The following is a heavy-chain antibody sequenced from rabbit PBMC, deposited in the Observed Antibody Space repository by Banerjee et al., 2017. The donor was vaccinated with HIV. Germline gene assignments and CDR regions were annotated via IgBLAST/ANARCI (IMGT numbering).Heavy chain of an antibody. Sequence: QEQLVESGGGLVQPEGSLTLTCTASGFSFSGSYYMCWVRQAPGKGLEWIGCIYTGSSGSTYYASWAKGRFTISKTSSTTVTLQMTSLIAADTATYFCARNGDGYTGYGYATCNLWGPGTLVTVS. CDR1: GFSFSGSYY. CDR2: IYTGSSGST. J-gene: IGHJ4*01. CDR3: ARNGDGYTGYGYATCNL. V-gene: IGHV1S45*01. D-gene: IGHD6-1*01.